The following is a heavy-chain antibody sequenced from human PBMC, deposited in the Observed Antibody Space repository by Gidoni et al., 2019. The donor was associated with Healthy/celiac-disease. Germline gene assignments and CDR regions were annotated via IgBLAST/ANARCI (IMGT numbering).Heavy chain of an antibody. D-gene: IGHD5-18*01. Sequence: INHSGSTNYNPSLKSRVTISVDTSKNQFSLKLSSVTAADTAVYYCARGPTSYGYCFFDYWGQGTLVTVSS. CDR3: ARGPTSYGYCFFDY. CDR2: INHSGST. V-gene: IGHV4-34*01. J-gene: IGHJ4*02.